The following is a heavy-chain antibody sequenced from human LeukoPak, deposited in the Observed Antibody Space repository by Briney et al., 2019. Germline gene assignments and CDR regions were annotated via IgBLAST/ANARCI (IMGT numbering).Heavy chain of an antibody. CDR2: IYYSGST. D-gene: IGHD6-19*01. J-gene: IGHJ4*02. CDR1: GGSITSSY. V-gene: IGHV4-59*08. CDR3: ARRRSSGWGYFDY. Sequence: KPSETLSLTCTVSGGSITSSYWSWIRQPPGKGLEWIAYIYYSGSTSYNPSLKSRVTISVDTSKNHLSLTLSSVTAADTAVYYCARRRSSGWGYFDYWGQGTLVTVSS.